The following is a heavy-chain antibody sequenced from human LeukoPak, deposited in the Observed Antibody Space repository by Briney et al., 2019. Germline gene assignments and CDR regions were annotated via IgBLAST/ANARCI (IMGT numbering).Heavy chain of an antibody. V-gene: IGHV1-69*05. CDR2: IIPIFGTA. CDR3: AREWLVLGSDAFDI. J-gene: IGHJ3*02. Sequence: ASVKVSCKASGGTFSSYAISWVRQAPGQGLEWMGRIIPIFGTANYAQKFQGRVTNTTDESTSTAYMELSSLRSEDTAVYYCAREWLVLGSDAFDIWGQGTMVTVSS. CDR1: GGTFSSYA. D-gene: IGHD6-19*01.